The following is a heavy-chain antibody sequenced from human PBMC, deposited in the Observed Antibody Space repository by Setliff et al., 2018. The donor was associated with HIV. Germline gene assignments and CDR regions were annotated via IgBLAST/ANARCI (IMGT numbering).Heavy chain of an antibody. J-gene: IGHJ5*02. CDR1: GSLTSYY. CDR2: IFRTGTT. D-gene: IGHD5-12*01. V-gene: IGHV4-59*04. CDR3: ARVWLHNGADVPRLDP. Sequence: SETLSLTCTVSGSLTSYYWSWIRQSPGRALQYIGHIFRTGTTYYSPSLRSRLTMSIDTSNDRFSMKLSSVTAADTAIYYCARVWLHNGADVPRLDPWGQGILVTVSS.